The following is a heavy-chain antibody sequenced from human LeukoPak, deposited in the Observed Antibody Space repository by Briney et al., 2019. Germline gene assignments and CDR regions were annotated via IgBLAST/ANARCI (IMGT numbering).Heavy chain of an antibody. J-gene: IGHJ3*02. CDR3: AKDRQQLVIHNAFDI. CDR1: GFTFNYYG. Sequence: GGSLRLSCAASGFTFNYYGVHWVRQAPGKGLEWVAVISYDGSHKYYTDSVKGRFTISRDNSKNTMYLQMNSLRAEDTAVYYCAKDRQQLVIHNAFDIWGQGTMVTVS. V-gene: IGHV3-30*18. D-gene: IGHD6-13*01. CDR2: ISYDGSHK.